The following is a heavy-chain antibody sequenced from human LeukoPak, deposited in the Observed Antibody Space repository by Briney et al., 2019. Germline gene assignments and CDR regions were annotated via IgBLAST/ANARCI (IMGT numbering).Heavy chain of an antibody. CDR3: AREPYCSGGSCGGYYYYYMDV. J-gene: IGHJ6*03. Sequence: ASVTVSCKASGYTFTGYYMHWVRQAPGQGLEWMGWINPNSGGTNYAQKFQGRVTMTRDTSISTAYMELSRLRSDDTAVYYCAREPYCSGGSCGGYYYYYMDVWGKGTTVTVSS. CDR2: INPNSGGT. V-gene: IGHV1-2*02. CDR1: GYTFTGYY. D-gene: IGHD2-15*01.